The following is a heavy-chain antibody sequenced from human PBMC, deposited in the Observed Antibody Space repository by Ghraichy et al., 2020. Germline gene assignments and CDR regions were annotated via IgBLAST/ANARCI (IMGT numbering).Heavy chain of an antibody. D-gene: IGHD1-1*01. V-gene: IGHV4-34*01. CDR1: GGSFSSYY. CDR3: AKRTTGTTRYFDY. Sequence: SETLSLTCAVYGGSFSSYYWSWIRQPPGKGLKWIGEINHSGSTNYNPSLKSRVTISVDTSRNQFSLKLSSVTAADTAVYYRAKRTTGTTRYFDYWGQGTLVTVSS. CDR2: INHSGST. J-gene: IGHJ4*02.